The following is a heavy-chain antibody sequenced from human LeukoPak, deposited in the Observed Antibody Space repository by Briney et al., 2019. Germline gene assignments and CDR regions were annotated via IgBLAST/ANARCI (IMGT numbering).Heavy chain of an antibody. Sequence: SETLSLTCTVSGGSLSSYYWSWLRQPPGKGLEWIGYIYYSGSTNYNPSLKSRVTISVDTSKNQFSLKLSSVTAADTAVYYCARDARYYDILTGYSYYYMDVWGKGTTVTISS. CDR1: GGSLSSYY. D-gene: IGHD3-9*01. CDR3: ARDARYYDILTGYSYYYMDV. J-gene: IGHJ6*03. CDR2: IYYSGST. V-gene: IGHV4-59*01.